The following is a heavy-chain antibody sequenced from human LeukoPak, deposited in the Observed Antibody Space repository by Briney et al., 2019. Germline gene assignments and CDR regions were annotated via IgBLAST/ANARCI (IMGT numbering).Heavy chain of an antibody. CDR1: GGSISSYY. CDR2: IYTSGST. D-gene: IGHD6-6*01. J-gene: IGHJ6*03. CDR3: ARDKQLEHYYYYYMDA. V-gene: IGHV4-4*07. Sequence: SETLSLTCTVSGGSISSYYWSWIRQPAGKGLEWIGRIYTSGSTNYNPSLKSRVTMSVDTSKNQFSLKLSSVTAADTAVYYCARDKQLEHYYYYYMDAWGKGTTVTVSS.